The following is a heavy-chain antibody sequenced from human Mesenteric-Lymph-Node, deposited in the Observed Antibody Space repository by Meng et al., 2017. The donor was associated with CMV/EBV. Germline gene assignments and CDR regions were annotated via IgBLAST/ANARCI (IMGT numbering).Heavy chain of an antibody. Sequence: SCVASGFTFSSCAVSWVGQAPGEGREWVSSIYSAGTGTYYGDSVKGRFTVSRDNSKSSLYLQMNSLRAEDTAVYFCAKGSGSSLFDNWGQGTLVTVSS. V-gene: IGHV3-23*03. CDR1: GFTFSSCA. D-gene: IGHD6-13*01. CDR2: IYSAGTGT. CDR3: AKGSGSSLFDN. J-gene: IGHJ4*02.